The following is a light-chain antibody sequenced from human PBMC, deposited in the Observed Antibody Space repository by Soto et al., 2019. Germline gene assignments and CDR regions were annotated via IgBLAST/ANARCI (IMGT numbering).Light chain of an antibody. Sequence: EIFLTQSPATVSLSPGERATLSCRASQSISSYLAWYQHKPGQAPRLLIYDASNRATGIPARFSGSGSGTDFTLTISSLEPEDFEVYYCQQRSNWPRTFGQGTKVDIK. J-gene: IGKJ1*01. CDR1: QSISSY. CDR2: DAS. V-gene: IGKV3-11*01. CDR3: QQRSNWPRT.